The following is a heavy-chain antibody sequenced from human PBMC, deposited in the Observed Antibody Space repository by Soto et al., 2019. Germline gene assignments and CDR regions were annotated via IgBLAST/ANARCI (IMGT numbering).Heavy chain of an antibody. J-gene: IGHJ4*02. CDR2: IYYSGST. V-gene: IGHV4-59*01. CDR1: GGPISSYY. D-gene: IGHD2-2*01. CDR3: AGAVATSTFDY. Sequence: SETLSLTCTVSGGPISSYYWSWIRQPPGKGLEWIGYIYYSGSTNYNPSLKSRVTISVDTSKNQFSLKLSSVTAADTAVYYCAGAVATSTFDYWGQGTLVTVSS.